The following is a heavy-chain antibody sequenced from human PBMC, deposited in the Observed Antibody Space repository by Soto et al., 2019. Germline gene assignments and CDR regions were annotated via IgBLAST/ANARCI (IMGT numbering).Heavy chain of an antibody. J-gene: IGHJ4*02. V-gene: IGHV3-30-3*01. D-gene: IGHD6-13*01. CDR2: LTDGGNKK. Sequence: QVQLVESGGGVVQPGGSLRLSCAASGFTFSTSVMHWVRQAPGKGLEWMAILTDGGNKKYYADSVKGRFTISRDISESTLFLQMNSLRTEYTAVYYCAREVCEAGRGHFGYWGQGTLVSVTS. CDR3: AREVCEAGRGHFGY. CDR1: GFTFSTSV.